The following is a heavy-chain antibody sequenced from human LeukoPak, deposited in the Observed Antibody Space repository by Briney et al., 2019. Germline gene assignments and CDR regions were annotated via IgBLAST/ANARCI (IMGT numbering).Heavy chain of an antibody. CDR2: IYYSGST. CDR1: GGSISSSSYY. V-gene: IGHV4-39*01. CDR3: ARRYDFWSGYFYYFDY. D-gene: IGHD3-3*01. Sequence: SETLSLTCTVSGGSISSSSYYWGWIRQPPGKGLEWSGSIYYSGSTYYNPSLKSRVTISVDTSKNQSSLKLSSVTAADTAVYYCARRYDFWSGYFYYFDYWGQGTLVTVSS. J-gene: IGHJ4*02.